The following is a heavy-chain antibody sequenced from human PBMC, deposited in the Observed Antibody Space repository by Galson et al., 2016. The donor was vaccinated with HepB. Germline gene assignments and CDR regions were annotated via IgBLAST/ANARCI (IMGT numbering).Heavy chain of an antibody. Sequence: SETLSLTCSVSRGSIRDHSWSWIRQSPGKGLEWIGNLYYSGRINYNSSLKSRVTISVDTSKDQFSLKLNSVTAADTAVDYCARLVPAANSNWFDPWGQGLLVTVSS. CDR3: ARLVPAANSNWFDP. CDR2: LYYSGRI. D-gene: IGHD2-2*01. CDR1: RGSIRDHS. V-gene: IGHV4-59*11. J-gene: IGHJ5*02.